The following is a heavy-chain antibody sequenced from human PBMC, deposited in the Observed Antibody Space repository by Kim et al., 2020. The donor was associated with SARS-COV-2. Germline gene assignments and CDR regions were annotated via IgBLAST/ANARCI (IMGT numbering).Heavy chain of an antibody. V-gene: IGHV4-31*03. D-gene: IGHD2-8*01. CDR1: GGSISSGGYY. Sequence: SETLSLTCTVSGGSISSGGYYWSWIRQHPGKGLEWIGYIYYSGSTYYNPSLKSRVTISVDTSKNQFSLKLSSVTAADTAVYYCARVIGVYCTNGVCYTLGRGVFDYWGQGTLVTVSS. CDR2: IYYSGST. J-gene: IGHJ4*02. CDR3: ARVIGVYCTNGVCYTLGRGVFDY.